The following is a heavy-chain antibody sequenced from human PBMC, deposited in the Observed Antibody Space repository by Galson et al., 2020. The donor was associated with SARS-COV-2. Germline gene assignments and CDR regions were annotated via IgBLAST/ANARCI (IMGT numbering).Heavy chain of an antibody. CDR3: ATGGGATVAWALMIDPFNY. CDR2: ISYDGTKT. CDR1: GFTLSNYD. Sequence: GGSLRLSCAASGFTLSNYDMHWVRQAPGRGLEWVAVISYDGTKTYYADSVRGRFTVSRDSSKNTLYLLVNSLRVEDTAVYFCATGGGATVAWALMIDPFNYWGQGTLVTVSS. D-gene: IGHD3-16*01. V-gene: IGHV3-30*03. J-gene: IGHJ4*02.